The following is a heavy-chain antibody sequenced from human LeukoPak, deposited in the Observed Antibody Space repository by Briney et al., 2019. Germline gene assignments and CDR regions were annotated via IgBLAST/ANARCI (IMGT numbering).Heavy chain of an antibody. J-gene: IGHJ4*02. D-gene: IGHD3-10*02. CDR3: AKELDTMFFDY. CDR1: GFTFDRYT. Sequence: GGSLRLSCATSGFTFDRYTIRWVRHAPGRGLEWVSLAGWAGGTTFYSDSVRGRFTISRDSGRKSVYLQMNSLTTDDTAFYFCAKELDTMFFDYWGQGALVTVSS. CDR2: AGWAGGTT. V-gene: IGHV3-43*01.